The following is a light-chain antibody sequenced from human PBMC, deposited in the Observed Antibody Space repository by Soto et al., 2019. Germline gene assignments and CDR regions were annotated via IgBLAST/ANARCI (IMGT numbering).Light chain of an antibody. CDR2: KAS. CDR3: QHYNSYSEA. J-gene: IGKJ1*01. Sequence: DIQLTQSPSTLSGSVGDRVTITCRASQTISSWLAWYQQKQGKAPKLLIYKASTLTSGVPSRFRGSGSGTEFTLTISRLQPDDFETYYCQHYNSYSEAFGQGTKVDIK. V-gene: IGKV1-5*03. CDR1: QTISSW.